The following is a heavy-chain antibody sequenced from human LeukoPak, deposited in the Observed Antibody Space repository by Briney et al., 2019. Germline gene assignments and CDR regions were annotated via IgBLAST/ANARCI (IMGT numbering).Heavy chain of an antibody. V-gene: IGHV1-2*02. CDR3: AKRYCSSSSCEKMGYYYMDV. Sequence: ASVKVSCKASGYTFTSYGISWVRQAPGQGLEWMGWINPNSGGTNYAQKFQGRVTMTRDTSISTAYMELSRLRSDDTAVYYRAKRYCSSSSCEKMGYYYMDVWGKGTTVTVSS. D-gene: IGHD2-2*01. CDR1: GYTFTSYG. CDR2: INPNSGGT. J-gene: IGHJ6*03.